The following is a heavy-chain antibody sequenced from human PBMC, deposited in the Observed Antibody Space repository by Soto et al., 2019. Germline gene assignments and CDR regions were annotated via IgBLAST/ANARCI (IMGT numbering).Heavy chain of an antibody. Sequence: QVQLVESGGGVVQPGRSLRLSCAASGFTFSSYAMHWVRQAPGKGLEWGAVISYDGSNKYYADSVKGRFTISRDNSKNTRYLQMNSLRAEDTAVYYCARPLWRDDYNWGYFDLWGRGTLVTVSS. CDR3: ARPLWRDDYNWGYFDL. CDR1: GFTFSSYA. D-gene: IGHD4-4*01. J-gene: IGHJ2*01. V-gene: IGHV3-30-3*01. CDR2: ISYDGSNK.